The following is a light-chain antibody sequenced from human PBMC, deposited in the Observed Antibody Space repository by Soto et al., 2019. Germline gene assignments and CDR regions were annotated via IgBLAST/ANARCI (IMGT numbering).Light chain of an antibody. J-gene: IGKJ3*01. CDR1: QSVSSY. Sequence: EIVLTQSPATLSLSPGERATLSCRASQSVSSYLAWYQQKPGQAPRLLIYDASNRATGIPARFSGRGSGTAFSLTISSLEPEDFAVYYCQQRSNWPPLFTFGPGTKVDIK. CDR2: DAS. V-gene: IGKV3-11*01. CDR3: QQRSNWPPLFT.